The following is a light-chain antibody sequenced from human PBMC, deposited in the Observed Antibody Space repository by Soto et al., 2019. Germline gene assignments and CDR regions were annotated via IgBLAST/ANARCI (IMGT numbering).Light chain of an antibody. CDR2: DAS. CDR1: QSISSW. Sequence: DLQMTLSPSTLSSPFGARGTNTCRASQSISSWVAWYQQKPGKAPKLLFYDASSVESVVPSLFSGRGSGTDFTLTISRLEPEDFAVYYCQQYGSSGTFGQGTKVDIK. J-gene: IGKJ1*01. V-gene: IGKV1-5*01. CDR3: QQYGSSGT.